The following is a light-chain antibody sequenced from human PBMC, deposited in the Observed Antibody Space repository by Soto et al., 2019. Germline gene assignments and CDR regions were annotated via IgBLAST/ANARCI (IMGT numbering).Light chain of an antibody. CDR3: QQGYSTVLT. CDR1: QRISNY. Sequence: IHMTHSPSSLAASLGYAFTMTCPASQRISNYLHWYQQKPGKAPKLLIYAASTLQSGVPSRFSGSGSGTDFTLTISSLQPEDFATYYCQQGYSTVLTFAGGTKVDI. V-gene: IGKV1-39*01. J-gene: IGKJ4*01. CDR2: AAS.